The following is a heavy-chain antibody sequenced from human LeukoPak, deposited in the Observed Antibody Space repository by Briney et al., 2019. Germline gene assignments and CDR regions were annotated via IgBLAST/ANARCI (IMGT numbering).Heavy chain of an antibody. CDR2: ISYDGSNK. CDR3: ARDHGSVTLFGVVPDY. Sequence: GGSLRLSCAASGFTFSSYAMHWVRQAPGKGLEWVAVISYDGSNKYYADSVKGRFTISRDNSKNTLYLQMNSLRAEDTAVYYCARDHGSVTLFGVVPDYWGQGTLVTVSS. J-gene: IGHJ4*02. D-gene: IGHD3-3*01. V-gene: IGHV3-30-3*01. CDR1: GFTFSSYA.